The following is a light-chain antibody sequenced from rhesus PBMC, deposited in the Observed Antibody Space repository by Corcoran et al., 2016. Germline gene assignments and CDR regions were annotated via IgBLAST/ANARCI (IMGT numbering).Light chain of an antibody. CDR1: QSVSSS. V-gene: IGKV3-42*01. CDR2: GAS. Sequence: EIVMTQSPATLSLSPGERATLSCRASQSVSSSLAWYQQKPGQAPKLPIYGASSRATGIHYRVSGTGSGTECTLTISSLGPEDVGVYYCPQDYSWPPTFGQGTKVEIK. CDR3: PQDYSWPPT. J-gene: IGKJ1*01.